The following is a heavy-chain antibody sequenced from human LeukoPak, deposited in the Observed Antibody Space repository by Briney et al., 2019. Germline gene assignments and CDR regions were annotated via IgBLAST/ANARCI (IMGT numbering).Heavy chain of an antibody. CDR2: ISSGGGDI. V-gene: IGHV3-23*01. Sequence: PGGSLRLSCAASGFTFNNYAMSWVRQAPGKGLEWVSTISSGGGDIYYGDSVKGRFTISRDNSKNTLYLQMNSLRAEDTAVYYCARDGGYGDYGGNWFDPWGQGTLVTVSS. CDR1: GFTFNNYA. D-gene: IGHD4-17*01. CDR3: ARDGGYGDYGGNWFDP. J-gene: IGHJ5*02.